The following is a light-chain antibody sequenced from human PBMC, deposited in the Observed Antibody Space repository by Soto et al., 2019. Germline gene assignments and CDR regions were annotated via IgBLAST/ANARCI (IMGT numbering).Light chain of an antibody. CDR3: TSYAGSNIPVL. CDR1: SSDVGGYNF. Sequence: QSALTQPPSASGSPGQSVTISCTGTSSDVGGYNFVSCYPQHPGKAPKRMIHDVTERPSGVPDRVSGSKSVNTASLTVSGLQGEDEAEYYCTSYAGSNIPVLFGGGTQLTVL. J-gene: IGLJ2*01. CDR2: DVT. V-gene: IGLV2-8*01.